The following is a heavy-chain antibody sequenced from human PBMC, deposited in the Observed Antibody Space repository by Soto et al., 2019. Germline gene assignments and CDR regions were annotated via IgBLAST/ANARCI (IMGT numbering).Heavy chain of an antibody. D-gene: IGHD3-16*02. CDR2: IKHSGST. Sequence: PSETLSLTCDVYGGSFSCYYWSWIRQPPGKGLEWIGEIKHSGSTNYNPALKSRVNISVGTSKNQFSLKLSSVTAEDTAVYYCASSLCTPASSWYYGDYVWGSYRCPFNSWGQGTLVTVSS. CDR1: GGSFSCYY. V-gene: IGHV4-34*01. CDR3: ASSLCTPASSWYYGDYVWGSYRCPFNS. J-gene: IGHJ4*02.